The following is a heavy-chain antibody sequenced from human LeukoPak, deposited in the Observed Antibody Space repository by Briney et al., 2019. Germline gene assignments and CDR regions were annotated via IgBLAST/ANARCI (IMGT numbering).Heavy chain of an antibody. Sequence: GASVKVSCKASGYTFTGYYMHWVRQAPGQGLEWMGWINPNSGGTNYAQKFQGRVTMTRDTSISTAYMELSRLRSDDTAVYYCARGINYCDSRPWVGFDFWGQGTMVTVSS. D-gene: IGHD3-22*01. V-gene: IGHV1-2*02. CDR1: GYTFTGYY. CDR2: INPNSGGT. J-gene: IGHJ3*01. CDR3: ARGINYCDSRPWVGFDF.